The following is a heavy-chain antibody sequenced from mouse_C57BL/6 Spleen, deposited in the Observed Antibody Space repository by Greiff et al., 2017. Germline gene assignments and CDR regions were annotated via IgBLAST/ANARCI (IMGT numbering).Heavy chain of an antibody. J-gene: IGHJ3*01. D-gene: IGHD1-1*01. Sequence: VQLQQSGAELVRPGASVKLSCTASGFNIKDDYMHWVKQRPEQGLEWIGWIDPENGDTEYASKFQGKATITADTSSSTAYLQRSSLTSEDTAVYYCITSGRTWFAYWGQGTLVTVSA. V-gene: IGHV14-4*01. CDR2: IDPENGDT. CDR1: GFNIKDDY. CDR3: ITSGRTWFAY.